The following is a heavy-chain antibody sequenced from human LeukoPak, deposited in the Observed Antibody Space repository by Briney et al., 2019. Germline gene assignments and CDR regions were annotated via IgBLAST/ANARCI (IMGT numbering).Heavy chain of an antibody. D-gene: IGHD5-24*01. CDR3: ARFRIAAAGTWARRDGYNYAFNI. V-gene: IGHV4-34*01. CDR2: INHSGST. CDR1: GGSFSGYY. J-gene: IGHJ3*02. Sequence: SETLSLTCGVYGGSFSGYYWSWIRQPPGKGLEWIGEINHSGSTNYNPSLKSRVTISVDTSKNQFSLKLSSVTAADTAVYYCARFRIAAAGTWARRDGYNYAFNIWGQGTMVTVSS.